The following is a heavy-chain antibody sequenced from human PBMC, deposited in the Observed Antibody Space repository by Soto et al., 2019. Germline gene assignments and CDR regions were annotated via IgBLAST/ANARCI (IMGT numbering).Heavy chain of an antibody. D-gene: IGHD3-3*01. Sequence: PSETLSLTCAVSGYSISSGYYWGWIRQPPGKGLEWIGSIYHSGSTYYNPSLKSRVTISVDTSKNQFSLKLSSVTAADTAVYYCAGTTYDFWSGYRRFDYWGQGTLVTVSS. CDR2: IYHSGST. V-gene: IGHV4-38-2*01. CDR1: GYSISSGYY. J-gene: IGHJ4*02. CDR3: AGTTYDFWSGYRRFDY.